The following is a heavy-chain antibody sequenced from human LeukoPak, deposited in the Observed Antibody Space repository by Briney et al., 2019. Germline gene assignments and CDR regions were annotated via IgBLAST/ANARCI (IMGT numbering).Heavy chain of an antibody. V-gene: IGHV3-11*01. Sequence: KPGGSLRLSCAASGCTFSDYYMSWIRQAPGKGLEWVSYISSSGSTIYYADSVKGRFTISRDNAKNSLYLQMNSLRAEDTAVYYCARELPPLPRGYADYWGQGTLVTVSS. CDR1: GCTFSDYY. D-gene: IGHD5-12*01. J-gene: IGHJ4*02. CDR2: ISSSGSTI. CDR3: ARELPPLPRGYADY.